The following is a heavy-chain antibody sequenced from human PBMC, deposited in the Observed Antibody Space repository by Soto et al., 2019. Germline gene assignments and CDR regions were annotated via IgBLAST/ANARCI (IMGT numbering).Heavy chain of an antibody. Sequence: GSLRLSCAASGFTFSSYGMHWVRQAPGKGLEWVAVIWYDGSNKYYADSVKGRFTISRDNSKNTLYLQMNSLRAEDTAVYYCARTITIFGVVIDYGMDVWGQGTTVTVSS. CDR3: ARTITIFGVVIDYGMDV. CDR1: GFTFSSYG. D-gene: IGHD3-3*01. V-gene: IGHV3-33*01. J-gene: IGHJ6*02. CDR2: IWYDGSNK.